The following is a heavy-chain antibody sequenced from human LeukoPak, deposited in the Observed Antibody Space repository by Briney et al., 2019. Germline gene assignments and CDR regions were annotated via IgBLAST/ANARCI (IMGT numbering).Heavy chain of an antibody. Sequence: PGGSLRPSSTISVFTLAVYAIGWGSQTPGRGLWWVVLVRSKAYGGTTESGMSVQGRFTFSRDDSKSIAYLQMARLTTEDTAVYFCTRGGQLLGKGYFFEYWGLGTVVTVSS. V-gene: IGHV3-49*04. CDR1: VFTLAVYA. J-gene: IGHJ4*02. CDR3: TRGGQLLGKGYFFEY. CDR2: VRSKAYGGTT. D-gene: IGHD1-26*01.